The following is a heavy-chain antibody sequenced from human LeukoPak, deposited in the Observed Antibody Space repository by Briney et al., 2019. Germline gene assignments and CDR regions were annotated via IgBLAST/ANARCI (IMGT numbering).Heavy chain of an antibody. D-gene: IGHD3-3*01. CDR3: AKEHDYSNAAPEWGFDS. V-gene: IGHV3-23*01. CDR1: GFTFSVYA. J-gene: IGHJ4*02. CDR2: ISGSSSHT. Sequence: PGGSLRLSCAASGFTFSVYAMNWVRQAPGKGLEWVSGISGSSSHTMDADSVRGRFTISRDNTRNTLYLHMNNVRAEDTALYYCAKEHDYSNAAPEWGFDSWGQGTRVTVSS.